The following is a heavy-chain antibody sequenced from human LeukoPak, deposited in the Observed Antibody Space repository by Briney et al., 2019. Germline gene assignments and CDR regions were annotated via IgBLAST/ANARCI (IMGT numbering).Heavy chain of an antibody. CDR2: IYYSGST. V-gene: IGHV4-59*08. D-gene: IGHD3-10*01. Sequence: PSETLSLTSTVSGGSISSYYWSWIRQPPGKGLEWIGYIYYSGSTNYNPSLKSRVTISVDTSKNQFSLKLSSVTAADTAVYYCARSFGESPFDYWGQGTLVTVSS. CDR1: GGSISSYY. J-gene: IGHJ4*02. CDR3: ARSFGESPFDY.